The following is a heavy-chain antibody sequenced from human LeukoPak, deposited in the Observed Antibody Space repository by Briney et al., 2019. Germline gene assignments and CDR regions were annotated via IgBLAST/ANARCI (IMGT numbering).Heavy chain of an antibody. CDR3: ARGGIQVSGIDEFDY. Sequence: GGSLRLSCAASGFTFIDYDMHWVRQVIGKGLEWVSAIGIRDDTHYSGSVKGRFTISRENAESSLYLQMNSLRAEDTAVYYCARGGIQVSGIDEFDYWGQGTLVTVSS. D-gene: IGHD6-19*01. J-gene: IGHJ4*02. CDR1: GFTFIDYD. V-gene: IGHV3-13*01. CDR2: IGIRDDT.